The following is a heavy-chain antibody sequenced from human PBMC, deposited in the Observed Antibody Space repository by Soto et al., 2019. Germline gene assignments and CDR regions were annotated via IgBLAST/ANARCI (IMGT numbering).Heavy chain of an antibody. CDR1: GYTFTSYG. J-gene: IGHJ6*02. Sequence: EASVKVSCKASGYTFTSYGISWVRQAPGQGLEWMGWISAYNGNTNYAQKLQGRVTMTTDTSTSTAYMELRSLRSDDTAVYYCAREESYGGVYYYYGMDVWGQGTTVTVSS. CDR3: AREESYGGVYYYYGMDV. V-gene: IGHV1-18*01. D-gene: IGHD2-8*02. CDR2: ISAYNGNT.